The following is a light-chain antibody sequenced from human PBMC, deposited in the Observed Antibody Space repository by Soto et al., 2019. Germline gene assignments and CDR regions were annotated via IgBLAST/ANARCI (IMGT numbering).Light chain of an antibody. V-gene: IGKV1-39*01. CDR3: QQSYTTPRT. CDR1: QSISTF. J-gene: IGKJ1*01. Sequence: DIQMTQSPSSLSASVGDRVSVTCRASQSISTFLNWYQQKPGEAPKLLIYAASSLRSGVPSRFSGSGSGADLTITIGSLQHEDFATYYCQQSYTTPRTFGQGTKVEVK. CDR2: AAS.